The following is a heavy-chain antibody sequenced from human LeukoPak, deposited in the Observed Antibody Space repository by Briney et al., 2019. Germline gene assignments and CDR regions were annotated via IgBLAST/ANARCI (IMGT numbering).Heavy chain of an antibody. J-gene: IGHJ4*02. CDR1: GFTFSTYW. V-gene: IGHV3-7*01. CDR2: IKQDGSEK. Sequence: PGGSLRLSCAASGFTFSTYWMACVRQAPGKGLEWVANIKQDGSEKYYVDSVKGRFTISRDNAKKSLYLQMNSLRAEDTAVYYCARDNLGALDYWGQGTLVTVSS. D-gene: IGHD1-26*01. CDR3: ARDNLGALDY.